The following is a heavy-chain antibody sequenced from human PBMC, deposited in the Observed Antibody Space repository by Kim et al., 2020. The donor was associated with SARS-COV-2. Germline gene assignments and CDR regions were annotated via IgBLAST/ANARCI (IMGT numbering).Heavy chain of an antibody. V-gene: IGHV3-23*01. J-gene: IGHJ4*02. CDR1: GFTFASYA. CDR2: ISGSGGST. D-gene: IGHD6-13*01. Sequence: GGSLRLSCAASGFTFASYAMSWVRQAPGKGLEWVSAISGSGGSTYYADSVKGRFTISRDNSKNTLYLQMNNLRAEDTAVFYCATGIAANTFDYWGQGTLVTVSS. CDR3: ATGIAANTFDY.